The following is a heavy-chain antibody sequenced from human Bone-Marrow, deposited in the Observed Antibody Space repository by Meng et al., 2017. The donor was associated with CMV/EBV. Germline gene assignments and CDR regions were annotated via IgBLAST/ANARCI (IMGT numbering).Heavy chain of an antibody. CDR1: GDSVSSGSYQ. J-gene: IGHJ4*02. CDR2: ISYSGNT. Sequence: SETLSLTCTVSGDSVSSGSYQWSWIRQPPGTELEWIGYISYSGNTIYNPSLKSRVTIPLDMSKNQFSLKLHSVTATDTAVYYCARLVWLRFFDYWGQGKLVTVYS. V-gene: IGHV4-61*01. CDR3: ARLVWLRFFDY. D-gene: IGHD5-12*01.